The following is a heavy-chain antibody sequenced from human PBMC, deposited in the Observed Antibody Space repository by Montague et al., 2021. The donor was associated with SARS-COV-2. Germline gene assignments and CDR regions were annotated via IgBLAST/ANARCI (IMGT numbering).Heavy chain of an antibody. V-gene: IGHV4-61*05. CDR2: IYYSGST. Sequence: SETLSLTCTVSGGSISSSSYYWGWIRQPPGKGLGWIGYIYYSGSTNYXPSLKSRVTISVDTSKNQFSLKLSSVTAADTAVYYCARGSGWMGNAFDIWGQGTMVTVSS. CDR3: ARGSGWMGNAFDI. J-gene: IGHJ3*02. CDR1: GGSISSSSYY. D-gene: IGHD6-19*01.